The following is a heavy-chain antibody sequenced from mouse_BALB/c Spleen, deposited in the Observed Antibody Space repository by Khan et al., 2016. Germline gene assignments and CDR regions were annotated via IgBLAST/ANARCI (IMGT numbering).Heavy chain of an antibody. CDR1: GYSITSGYS. D-gene: IGHD1-1*01. Sequence: EVQLQESGPDLVKPSQSLSLTCTVTGYSITSGYSWHWIRQFPGNKLEWIAYIHYSGSTNYNPSLKSRISITRDTSKNQFCLQLISVTTEDTATDDGTRGDYDGSGYWGQGTTLTVSS. CDR2: IHYSGST. CDR3: TRGDYDGSGY. J-gene: IGHJ2*01. V-gene: IGHV3-1*02.